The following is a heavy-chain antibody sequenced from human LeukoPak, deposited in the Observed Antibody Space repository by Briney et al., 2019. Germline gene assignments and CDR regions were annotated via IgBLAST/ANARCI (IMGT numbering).Heavy chain of an antibody. CDR3: ARDVTPDAFDI. CDR2: IYYSGST. J-gene: IGHJ3*02. CDR1: GGSISSYY. Sequence: TPSETLSLTCTVSGGSISSYYWSWIRQPPGKGLEWIGYIYYSGSTNYNPSLKSRVTISVDTSKNQFSLKLSSVTAADTAVYYCARDVTPDAFDIWGQGTMVTVSS. V-gene: IGHV4-59*01. D-gene: IGHD1-14*01.